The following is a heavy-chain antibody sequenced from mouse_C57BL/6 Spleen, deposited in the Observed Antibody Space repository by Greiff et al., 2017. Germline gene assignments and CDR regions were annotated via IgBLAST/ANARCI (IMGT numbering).Heavy chain of an antibody. D-gene: IGHD1-1*01. Sequence: EVQRVESGGGLVQPGGSMKLSCVASGFTFSNYWMNWVRQSPEKGLEWVAQIRLKSDNYATHYAESVKGRFTISRDDSKSSVYLQMNNLRAEDTGIYYCTPLLGTTVVATKGWGQGTTLTVSS. J-gene: IGHJ2*01. CDR1: GFTFSNYW. V-gene: IGHV6-3*01. CDR2: IRLKSDNYAT. CDR3: TPLLGTTVVATKG.